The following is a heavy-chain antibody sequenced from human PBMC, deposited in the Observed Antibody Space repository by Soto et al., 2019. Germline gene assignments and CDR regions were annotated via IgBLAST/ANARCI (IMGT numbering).Heavy chain of an antibody. J-gene: IGHJ3*02. CDR3: ARRWGDAFDI. V-gene: IGHV4-59*08. CDR1: GGSISSYY. Sequence: QVQLQESGPGLVKPSETLSLTCTVSGGSISSYYWSWIRQPPGKGLEWIGYIYYSGSTNYNPPLKSRVTISVDTSKNQFSLKLSSVTAADTAVYYCARRWGDAFDIWGQGTMVTVSA. CDR2: IYYSGST. D-gene: IGHD3-16*01.